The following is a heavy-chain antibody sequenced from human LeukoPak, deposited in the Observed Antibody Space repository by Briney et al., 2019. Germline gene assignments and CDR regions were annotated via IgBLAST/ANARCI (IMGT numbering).Heavy chain of an antibody. J-gene: IGHJ5*02. CDR2: IYTSGST. CDR1: GGSVSSYY. CDR3: ARVKGSYYDSSGYQQYNWFDP. V-gene: IGHV4-4*07. Sequence: SETLSLTCTVSGGSVSSYYWSWIRQPAGKGLEWIGRIYTSGSTNYNPSLKSRVTMSVDTSKNQFSLKLSSVTAADTAVYYCARVKGSYYDSSGYQQYNWFDPWGQGTLVTVSS. D-gene: IGHD3-22*01.